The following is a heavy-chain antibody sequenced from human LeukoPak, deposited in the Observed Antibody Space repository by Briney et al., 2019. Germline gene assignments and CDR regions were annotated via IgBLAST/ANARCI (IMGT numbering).Heavy chain of an antibody. V-gene: IGHV3-20*04. J-gene: IGHJ4*02. Sequence: PGGSLRLSCAASGFTFDDYGMSWVRQAPGKGLEWVSGINWNGGSTVYADSVKGRFTISRDNAKNSLYLQMNSLRAEDTALYYCARGEACSSTSCYFSLVDYWGQGTLVTVSS. CDR3: ARGEACSSTSCYFSLVDY. CDR1: GFTFDDYG. CDR2: INWNGGST. D-gene: IGHD2-2*01.